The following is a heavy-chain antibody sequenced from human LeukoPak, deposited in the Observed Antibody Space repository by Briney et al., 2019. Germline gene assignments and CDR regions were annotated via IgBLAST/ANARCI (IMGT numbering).Heavy chain of an antibody. CDR1: GFTFDDYG. D-gene: IGHD6-6*01. CDR3: ARARLSSSSSGYYYYYMDV. Sequence: GGSLRLSCAASGFTFDDYGMSWVRQAPGKGLEWVSGINWNGGSTGYADSVKGRFTISRDNAKNSLYLQMNSLRAEDTALYYCARARLSSSSSGYYYYYMDVWGKGTTVTVSS. CDR2: INWNGGST. V-gene: IGHV3-20*04. J-gene: IGHJ6*03.